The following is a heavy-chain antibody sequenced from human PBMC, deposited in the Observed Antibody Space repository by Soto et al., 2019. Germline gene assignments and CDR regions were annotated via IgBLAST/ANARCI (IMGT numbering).Heavy chain of an antibody. Sequence: SVKVSCKASGGTFSSYAISWVRQAPGQGLEWMGGIIPIFGTANYAQKFQGRVTITADKSTSTAYMELSSLRSEDTAVYYCARATRYSSGWYEDFYYYYYGMDVWGQGTLVTVSS. CDR3: ARATRYSSGWYEDFYYYYYGMDV. J-gene: IGHJ6*02. V-gene: IGHV1-69*06. D-gene: IGHD6-19*01. CDR2: IIPIFGTA. CDR1: GGTFSSYA.